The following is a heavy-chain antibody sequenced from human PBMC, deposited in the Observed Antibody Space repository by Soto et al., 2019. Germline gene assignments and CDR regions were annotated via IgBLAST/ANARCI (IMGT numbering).Heavy chain of an antibody. D-gene: IGHD1-26*01. V-gene: IGHV3-33*01. CDR1: GFTFSSYG. CDR2: TRHDGSNK. CDR3: ARDGVGTTTYFGYFDY. J-gene: IGHJ4*02. Sequence: SLRLSCAASGFTFSSYGMHWVRQAPGKGLEWVAVTRHDGSNKYYADSVRGRFTISRDNSNKMLYLQMNSLRAEDTAVYYCARDGVGTTTYFGYFDYWGQGTLVTVSS.